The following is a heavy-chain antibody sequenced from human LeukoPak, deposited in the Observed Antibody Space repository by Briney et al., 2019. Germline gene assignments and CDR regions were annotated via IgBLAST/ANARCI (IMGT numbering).Heavy chain of an antibody. CDR1: GYSFSIYG. V-gene: IGHV1-18*01. D-gene: IGHD4-17*01. CDR2: ISASDGTT. CDR3: ARCGAAVTTHFSH. Sequence: ASVQVSCKASGYSFSIYGITWARQAPGQGLEYLGWISASDGTTNYTQKVQDRVTMTTDTSTSTAYLELRSLRSEDTAVYYCARCGAAVTTHFSHWGQGTLVTVSS. J-gene: IGHJ4*02.